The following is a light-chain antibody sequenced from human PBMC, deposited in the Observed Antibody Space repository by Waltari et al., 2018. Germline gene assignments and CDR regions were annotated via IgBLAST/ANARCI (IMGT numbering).Light chain of an antibody. V-gene: IGLV2-11*01. CDR2: EVS. CDR1: SSDIGYYNA. CDR3: SSYAGSNTFI. J-gene: IGLJ1*01. Sequence: QAAPTQPPSVSGSPGQSVTISCTGTSSDIGYYNAVSWYQQHPGKAPKLMIYEVSKRPSRVADRFSGSKSGNTASLTISGLQAEDEADYYCSSYAGSNTFIFGAGTRLTVL.